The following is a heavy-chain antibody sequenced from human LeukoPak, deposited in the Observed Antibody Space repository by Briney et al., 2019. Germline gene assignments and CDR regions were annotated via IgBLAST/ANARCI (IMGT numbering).Heavy chain of an antibody. CDR2: INHSGST. V-gene: IGHV4-34*01. J-gene: IGHJ5*02. CDR1: GGSFSGYY. CDR3: ARGKAPVRGYGSGSYYNVRGYNWFDP. Sequence: SETLSLTCAVYGGSFSGYYCSWIRQPPGKGLEWIGEINHSGSTNYNPPLKSRVTISVDTSKNQFSLKLSSVTAADTAVYYCARGKAPVRGYGSGSYYNVRGYNWFDPWGQGTLVTVSS. D-gene: IGHD3-10*01.